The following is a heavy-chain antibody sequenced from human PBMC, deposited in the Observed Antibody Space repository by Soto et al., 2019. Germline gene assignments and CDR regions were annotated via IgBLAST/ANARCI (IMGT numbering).Heavy chain of an antibody. J-gene: IGHJ5*01. V-gene: IGHV3-11*01. CDR1: GVDFRGSY. CDR3: AVFKVGNVLGLRWRDS. CDR2: ISDTGRTI. D-gene: IGHD1-26*01. Sequence: QLEESGGALVEPGGSLRLSCVASGVDFRGSYMNWIRQAPGKGLEWISYISDTGRTIHYADSVKGRFVISRDNSKDSLSLQMNDLRADDSAVYCCAVFKVGNVLGLRWRDSWGQGTRVTVSS.